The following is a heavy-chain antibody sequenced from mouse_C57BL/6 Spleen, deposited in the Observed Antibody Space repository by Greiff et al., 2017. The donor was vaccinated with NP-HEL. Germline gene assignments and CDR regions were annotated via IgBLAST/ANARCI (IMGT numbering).Heavy chain of an antibody. J-gene: IGHJ4*01. CDR1: GFTFSSYG. Sequence: DVQLQESGGDLVKPGGSLKLSCAASGFTFSSYGMSWVRQTPDKRLEWVATISSGGSYTYYPDSVKGRFTISRDNAKNTLYLQMSSLKSEDTAMYYCARRGDPHAMDYWGQGTSVTVSS. CDR3: ARRGDPHAMDY. CDR2: ISSGGSYT. V-gene: IGHV5-6*01.